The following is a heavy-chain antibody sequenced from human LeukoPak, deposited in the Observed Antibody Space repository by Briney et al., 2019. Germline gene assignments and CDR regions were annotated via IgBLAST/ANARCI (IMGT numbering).Heavy chain of an antibody. J-gene: IGHJ4*02. CDR1: GGSISSYY. D-gene: IGHD1-26*01. Sequence: SEALSLTCTVSGGSISSYYWSWIRQPPGKGLEWIGSIYYTGSTYYNPSLKSRVTISVDTSNNQFYLKLSSVTAADTAVYYCARDVGGSYYFDYWGQGTLVTVSP. CDR3: ARDVGGSYYFDY. V-gene: IGHV4-59*12. CDR2: IYYTGST.